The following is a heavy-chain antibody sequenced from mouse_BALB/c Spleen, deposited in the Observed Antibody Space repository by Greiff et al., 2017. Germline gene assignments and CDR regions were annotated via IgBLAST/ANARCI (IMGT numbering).Heavy chain of an antibody. J-gene: IGHJ2*01. V-gene: IGHV5-17*02. CDR1: GFTFSSFG. CDR2: ISSGSSTI. D-gene: IGHD1-1*01. Sequence: EVQLVESGGGLVQPGGSRKLSCAASGFTFSSFGMHWVRQAPEKGLEWVAYISSGSSTIYYADTVKGRFTISRDNPKNTLFLQMTSLRSEDTAMYYCASTGGGSSYFDYWGQGTTLTVSS. CDR3: ASTGGGSSYFDY.